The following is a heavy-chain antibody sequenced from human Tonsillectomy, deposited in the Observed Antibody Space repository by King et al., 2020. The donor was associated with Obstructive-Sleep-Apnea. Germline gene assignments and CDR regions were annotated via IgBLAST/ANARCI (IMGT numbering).Heavy chain of an antibody. CDR2: IYYSGST. V-gene: IGHV4-59*08. D-gene: IGHD2-8*02. CDR1: GGSISSYY. J-gene: IGHJ4*02. CDR3: ARLTGGFDY. Sequence: VQLQESGPGLVKPSETLSLTCTVSGGSISSYYWSWIRQPPGKGLEWIGYIYYSGSTNYNPALKSRVTISVDTSKNQFSLKLSSVPAADTAVYYCARLTGGFDYWGQGTLVTVSS.